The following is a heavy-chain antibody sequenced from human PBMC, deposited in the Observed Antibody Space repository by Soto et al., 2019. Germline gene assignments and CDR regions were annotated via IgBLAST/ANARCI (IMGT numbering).Heavy chain of an antibody. CDR2: IYYSGST. CDR1: GGSISSSSYY. CDR3: ARLRLIAAGALDY. Sequence: SETLSLTCTVSGGSISSSSYYWGWIRQPPGKGLEWIGSIYYSGSTYYNPSLKSRVTISVDTSKNQFSLKLSSVTAADTAVYYCARLRLIAAGALDYWGQGTLVTVSS. D-gene: IGHD6-13*01. J-gene: IGHJ4*02. V-gene: IGHV4-39*01.